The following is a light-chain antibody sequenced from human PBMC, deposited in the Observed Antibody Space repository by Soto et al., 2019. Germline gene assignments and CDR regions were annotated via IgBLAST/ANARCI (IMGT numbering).Light chain of an antibody. J-gene: IGLJ1*01. CDR2: EVS. CDR1: SSDVGDYNY. V-gene: IGLV2-14*01. CDR3: SSYTSSTTRV. Sequence: QSALTQPASVSGSPGQSITISCTGTSSDVGDYNYVSWYQQHPGKAPKLMIYEVSNRPSGVSNRFSGSKSGSTASLTISGLQAEDEADYYCSSYTSSTTRVFGTGTKLTVL.